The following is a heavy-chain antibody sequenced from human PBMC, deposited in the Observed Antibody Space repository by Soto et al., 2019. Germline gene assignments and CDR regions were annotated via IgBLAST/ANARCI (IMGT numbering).Heavy chain of an antibody. J-gene: IGHJ4*02. D-gene: IGHD3-10*01. CDR2: IHYDGTRM. V-gene: IGHV3-30*02. CDR3: ARDLSLGSLDFVD. Sequence: GGSLRLSWAASGFRFTTYGFRWVRQAPGRGLEWVAIIHYDGTRMNYADSVKGRFTISRDDSRNTLYLEMTSLRVEDTAVYYCARDLSLGSLDFVDWGQGTPVTVSS. CDR1: GFRFTTYG.